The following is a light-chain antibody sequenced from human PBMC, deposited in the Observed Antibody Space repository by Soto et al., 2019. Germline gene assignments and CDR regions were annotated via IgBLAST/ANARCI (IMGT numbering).Light chain of an antibody. Sequence: EIVLTQSPATLSLSPGERATLSFMASQSVSIHLAWYQQKPGQAPRLLIYRASTRATDIPARFSGSGSGTEFTLTISSLQSEDFAVYYCQQYNNWPPTFGQGTRLEIK. CDR1: QSVSIH. CDR2: RAS. V-gene: IGKV3-15*01. CDR3: QQYNNWPPT. J-gene: IGKJ5*01.